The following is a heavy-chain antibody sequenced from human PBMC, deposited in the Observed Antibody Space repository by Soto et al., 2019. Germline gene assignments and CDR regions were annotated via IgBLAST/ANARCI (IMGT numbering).Heavy chain of an antibody. CDR1: GLSFSDHA. Sequence: EVQLLESGGDLVQPGGSLRLSCAVSGLSFSDHAMSWVRQAPGKGLEWVSAISTSGDYTYYTDSVKGRFTISRDNSKNTLYLHMNSLRADDTAVYYCARRPDAFDIWGRGTRVTVSS. D-gene: IGHD1-1*01. CDR3: ARRPDAFDI. CDR2: ISTSGDYT. J-gene: IGHJ3*02. V-gene: IGHV3-23*01.